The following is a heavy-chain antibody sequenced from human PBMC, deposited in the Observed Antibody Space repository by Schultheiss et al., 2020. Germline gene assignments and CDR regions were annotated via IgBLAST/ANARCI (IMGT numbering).Heavy chain of an antibody. V-gene: IGHV4-4*07. D-gene: IGHD2-8*01. J-gene: IGHJ4*02. CDR2: IYTSGST. CDR1: GGSISSYY. CDR3: ARSTTLMVYASFDY. Sequence: TLSLTCTVSGGSISSYYWSWIRQPAGKGLEWIGRIYTSGSTNYNPSLKSRVTISVDTSKNQFSLKLSSVTAADTAVYYCARSTTLMVYASFDYWGQGTLVTVSS.